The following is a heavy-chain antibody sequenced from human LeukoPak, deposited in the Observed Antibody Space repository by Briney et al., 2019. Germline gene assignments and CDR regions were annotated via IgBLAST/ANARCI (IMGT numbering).Heavy chain of an antibody. D-gene: IGHD3-10*01. CDR3: ARGVQGVPFDP. V-gene: IGHV4-34*01. CDR1: GGSFSGYY. Sequence: SETLSLTCAVYGGSFSGYYWSWIRQPPGKGLEWIGETNHSGSTNYNPSLKSRVTISVDTSKNQFSLKLSSVTAADTAVYYCARGVQGVPFDPWGQGTLVTVSS. CDR2: TNHSGST. J-gene: IGHJ5*02.